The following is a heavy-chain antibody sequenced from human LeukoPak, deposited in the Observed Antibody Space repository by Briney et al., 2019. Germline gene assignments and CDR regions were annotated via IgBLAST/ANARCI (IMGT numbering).Heavy chain of an antibody. V-gene: IGHV3-15*01. CDR1: GFTFSNGW. J-gene: IGHJ4*02. CDR3: TSNLYCSTSSCYTLDN. Sequence: GGSLRLSCAASGFTFSNGWMSWVRQAPGKGLEGVGRIKSKSERGTTDYAAPVKGRFTISRDGSTNTVYLHMNSLKTEDTAVYFCTSNLYCSTSSCYTLDNWGQGTLVAVSP. CDR2: IKSKSERGTT. D-gene: IGHD2-2*02.